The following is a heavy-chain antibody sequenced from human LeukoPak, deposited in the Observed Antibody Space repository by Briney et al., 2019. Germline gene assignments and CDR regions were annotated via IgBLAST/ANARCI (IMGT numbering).Heavy chain of an antibody. Sequence: GGSLRLSCAASGFTFSSYAMSWARQAPGKGLEWVSAISGSGGSTYYADSVKGRFTISRDNSKNTLYLQMNSLRAEDTAVYDCANAFGVAFDIWGQGTMVTVSS. V-gene: IGHV3-23*01. J-gene: IGHJ3*02. CDR2: ISGSGGST. CDR1: GFTFSSYA. CDR3: ANAFGVAFDI. D-gene: IGHD3-10*01.